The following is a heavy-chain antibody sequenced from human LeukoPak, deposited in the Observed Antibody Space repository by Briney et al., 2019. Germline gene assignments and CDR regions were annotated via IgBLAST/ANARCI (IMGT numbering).Heavy chain of an antibody. J-gene: IGHJ4*02. D-gene: IGHD5-24*01. V-gene: IGHV3-74*01. Sequence: PGGSLGLSCAASGFTFSSCWMHWVRQAPGKGLVWVSRINSDGSSTTYADSVKGRFTISRDNAKNTLYLQMNSLRAEDTAMYYCVSEEWLDYWGQGTLVTVSS. CDR2: INSDGSST. CDR1: GFTFSSCW. CDR3: VSEEWLDY.